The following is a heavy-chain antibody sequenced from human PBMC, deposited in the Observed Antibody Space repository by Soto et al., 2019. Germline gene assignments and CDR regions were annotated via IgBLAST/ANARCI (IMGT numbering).Heavy chain of an antibody. CDR1: GFSLTTSGVG. Sequence: QITLNESGPTLVKPTQPLTLTCTFSGFSLTTSGVGVGWIRQSPGKAPEWLALIYWDDDKRYRPSLKSRLTITQDTSKNQVVLTMANLDPADTATYYCAHRVLRTVFGLVTTTAIYFDFWGQGTPVAVSS. V-gene: IGHV2-5*02. J-gene: IGHJ4*02. D-gene: IGHD3-3*01. CDR2: IYWDDDK. CDR3: AHRVLRTVFGLVTTTAIYFDF.